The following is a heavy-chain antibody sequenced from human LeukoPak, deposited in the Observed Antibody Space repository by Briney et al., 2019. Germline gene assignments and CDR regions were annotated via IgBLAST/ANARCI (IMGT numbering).Heavy chain of an antibody. J-gene: IGHJ4*02. D-gene: IGHD4-23*01. CDR2: IYYSGST. Sequence: SETLSLTCTVSGGSISSGGYYWSWIRQHPGKGLEWIGYIYYSGSTYYNPSLKSRVTISVDTSKNQFSLKLSSVTAADTAVYYCARETYGGNSGVDYWGQGTLVTVSS. CDR1: GGSISSGGYY. V-gene: IGHV4-31*03. CDR3: ARETYGGNSGVDY.